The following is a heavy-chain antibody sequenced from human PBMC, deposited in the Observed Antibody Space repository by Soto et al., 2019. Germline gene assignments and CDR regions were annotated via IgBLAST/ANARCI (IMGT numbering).Heavy chain of an antibody. CDR1: GDSIRSSY. J-gene: IGHJ4*02. Sequence: SETLSLTCTVSGDSIRSSYWTWIRQAPGRGLEWIGDIYHTGTTNYNPSLKSRVSISVDTSKNQFSLRLRSVTAADTAIYFCAKIPAGSTDETMFTVFDHWGQGTLVTVSS. CDR3: AKIPAGSTDETMFTVFDH. CDR2: IYHTGTT. V-gene: IGHV4-59*03. D-gene: IGHD6-13*01.